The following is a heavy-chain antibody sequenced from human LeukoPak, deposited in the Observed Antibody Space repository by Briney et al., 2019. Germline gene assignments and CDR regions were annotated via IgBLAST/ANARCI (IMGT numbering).Heavy chain of an antibody. CDR1: GFIFSSFW. V-gene: IGHV3-7*03. CDR3: ASRTYSSSSRWFDP. J-gene: IGHJ5*02. CDR2: IKPDGSEK. D-gene: IGHD6-6*01. Sequence: GGSLRLSCAASGFIFSSFWMGWVRQAPGKGLEWVANIKPDGSEKYYVDSVRGRFTISRDNSKNTLYLQMNSLRAEDTAVYYCASRTYSSSSRWFDPWGQGTLVTVSS.